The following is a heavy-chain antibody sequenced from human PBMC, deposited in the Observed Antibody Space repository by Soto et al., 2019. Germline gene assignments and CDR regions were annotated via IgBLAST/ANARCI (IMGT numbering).Heavy chain of an antibody. Sequence: QLQLQESGPGLVKPSETLSLTCTVSGGSVSSSNYYWGWIRQSPGKGLEWIGSIYYSWSTYYNPSLESRVTISVDKSKNQFSLKVISVTAADTAVYYCARLEGLATISYYFDYWGQGTLVTVSS. J-gene: IGHJ4*02. CDR2: IYYSWST. V-gene: IGHV4-39*01. CDR3: ARLEGLATISYYFDY. CDR1: GGSVSSSNYY. D-gene: IGHD3-9*01.